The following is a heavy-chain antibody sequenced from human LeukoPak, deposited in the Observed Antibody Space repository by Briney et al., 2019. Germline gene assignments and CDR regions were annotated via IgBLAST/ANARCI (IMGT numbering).Heavy chain of an antibody. J-gene: IGHJ3*02. CDR2: IYYSGST. CDR3: ARELPPSEWEAPPDAFDI. CDR1: GGSISSSSYY. D-gene: IGHD1-26*01. V-gene: IGHV4-39*07. Sequence: PSETLSLTCTVSGGSISSSSYYWGWIRQPPGKGLEWIGSIYYSGSTYYNPSLKSRVTISVDTSKNQFSLKLSSVTAADTAVYYCARELPPSEWEAPPDAFDIWGQGTMVTVSS.